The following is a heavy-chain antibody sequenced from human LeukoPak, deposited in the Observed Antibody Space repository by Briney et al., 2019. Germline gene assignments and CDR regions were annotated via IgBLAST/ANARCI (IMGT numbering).Heavy chain of an antibody. J-gene: IGHJ4*02. V-gene: IGHV3-7*01. D-gene: IGHD5-12*01. CDR1: GFIFRAAW. CDR3: VNLGYSD. CDR2: IKNDGSDK. Sequence: GGSLRLSCEASGFIFRAAWMTWVRQAPGKGLEWVATIKNDGSDKYYVDSVKGRFTLSRDNAKNLVYLQMNSLRVEDTAVYYCVNLGYSDGGQGTLVTVSS.